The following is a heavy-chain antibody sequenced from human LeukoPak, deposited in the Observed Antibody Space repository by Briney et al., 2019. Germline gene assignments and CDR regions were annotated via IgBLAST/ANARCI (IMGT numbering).Heavy chain of an antibody. CDR2: MNPNSGNT. Sequence: ASVKVSCKASGYTFTSYDINWVRQATGQGLEWVGWMNPNSGNTGYAQKFHGRVTMTRNTSISTAYMELSSLRSEDTAVYYCARVGYSSSWYVYYYGMDVWGQGTTVTVSS. CDR3: ARVGYSSSWYVYYYGMDV. J-gene: IGHJ6*02. CDR1: GYTFTSYD. D-gene: IGHD6-13*01. V-gene: IGHV1-8*01.